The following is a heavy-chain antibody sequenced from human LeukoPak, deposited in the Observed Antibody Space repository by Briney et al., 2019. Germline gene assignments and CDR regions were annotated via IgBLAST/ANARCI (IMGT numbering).Heavy chain of an antibody. V-gene: IGHV4-4*07. D-gene: IGHD6-13*01. CDR2: IYTSGST. Sequence: RPSETLSLTGTVSGGSISSYYWSWIRQAAGKGLVWIGRIYTSGSTNYNPSLKSRVTMSVDTSKNQFSLKLSSVTAADTAVYYCAGIAAAHNWFDPWGQGTLVTVSS. CDR1: GGSISSYY. CDR3: AGIAAAHNWFDP. J-gene: IGHJ5*02.